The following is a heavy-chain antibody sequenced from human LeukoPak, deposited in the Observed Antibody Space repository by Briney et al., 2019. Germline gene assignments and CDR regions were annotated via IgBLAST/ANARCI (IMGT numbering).Heavy chain of an antibody. J-gene: IGHJ4*02. CDR2: IYHSGST. Sequence: PSETLSLTCTVSGYSISSGYYWGWIRQPPGKGLEWIGSIYHSGSTYYNPSLKSRVTISVDTSKNQFSLKLSSVTAADTAVYYCARDPTPYYDFWSGYYTVRPYYFDYWGQGTPVTVSS. D-gene: IGHD3-3*01. CDR3: ARDPTPYYDFWSGYYTVRPYYFDY. V-gene: IGHV4-38-2*02. CDR1: GYSISSGYY.